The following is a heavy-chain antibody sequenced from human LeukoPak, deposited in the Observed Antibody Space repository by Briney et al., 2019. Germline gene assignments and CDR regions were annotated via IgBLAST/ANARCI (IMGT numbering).Heavy chain of an antibody. CDR1: GFTVSSNY. Sequence: GGSLRLSYAASGFTVSSNYMSWVRQAPGKGLEWVSVIYSGGSTYYADSVKGRFTISRDNSKNTLYLQMNSLRAEDTAVYYCARVGRRVAGSFDYWGQGTLVTVSS. CDR2: IYSGGST. J-gene: IGHJ4*02. V-gene: IGHV3-53*01. D-gene: IGHD6-19*01. CDR3: ARVGRRVAGSFDY.